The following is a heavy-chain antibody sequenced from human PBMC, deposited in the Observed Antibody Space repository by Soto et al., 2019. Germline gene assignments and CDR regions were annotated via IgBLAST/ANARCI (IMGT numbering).Heavy chain of an antibody. CDR3: ARDRGPPYCSSASCPGVYHMDV. CDR1: GGSVSSGSYY. Sequence: PSETLSVTCTVAGGSVSSGSYYWSWIRQPPGKGLEWIGYIYYSGSTNYNPSLKSRVTISVDTSKNQFSLKLSSVTAADTAVYYCARDRGPPYCSSASCPGVYHMDVWGNGTTVTVSS. J-gene: IGHJ6*03. V-gene: IGHV4-61*01. D-gene: IGHD2-2*01. CDR2: IYYSGST.